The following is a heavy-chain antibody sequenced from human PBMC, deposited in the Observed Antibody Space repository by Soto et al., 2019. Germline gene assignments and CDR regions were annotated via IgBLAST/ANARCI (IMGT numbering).Heavy chain of an antibody. Sequence: PSETLSLTCTVSGGSVSSGSYYWSWIRQPPGKGLEWIGYIYYSGSTNYNPSLKSRVTISVDTSKNQFSLKLSSVTAADTAVYYCARDGSGDCDYGMDVWGQGTTVTVSS. J-gene: IGHJ6*02. V-gene: IGHV4-61*01. CDR2: IYYSGST. CDR1: GGSVSSGSYY. D-gene: IGHD2-21*02. CDR3: ARDGSGDCDYGMDV.